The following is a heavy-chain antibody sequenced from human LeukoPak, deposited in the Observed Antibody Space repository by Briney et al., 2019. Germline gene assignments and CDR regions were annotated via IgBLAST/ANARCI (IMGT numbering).Heavy chain of an antibody. Sequence: GGSLRLSCAASGFTVSSNYMSWVRQAPGKGLEWVSVIYSGGSTYYADSVKGRFTISRDNSKNTLYLQMNSLRAEDTAVYYCARDPLNYYDSSGPIDYWGQGTLVTVSS. CDR3: ARDPLNYYDSSGPIDY. J-gene: IGHJ4*02. CDR2: IYSGGST. V-gene: IGHV3-66*01. D-gene: IGHD3-22*01. CDR1: GFTVSSNY.